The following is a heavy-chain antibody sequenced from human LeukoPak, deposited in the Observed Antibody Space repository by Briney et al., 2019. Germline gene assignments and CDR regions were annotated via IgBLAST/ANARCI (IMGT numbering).Heavy chain of an antibody. CDR1: GFTFSGSA. CDR3: TRDSGTYNWLDP. V-gene: IGHV3-73*01. CDR2: IDKKDNFYAT. Sequence: GGSLRLSCAASGFTFSGSAIHWVGQSSGKGLEWVGHIDKKDNFYATTSAASVTGRFTISRDDSKNTAYLQMNSLKTEDTALYYCTRDSGTYNWLDPWGQGTLVTVSS. D-gene: IGHD1-26*01. J-gene: IGHJ5*02.